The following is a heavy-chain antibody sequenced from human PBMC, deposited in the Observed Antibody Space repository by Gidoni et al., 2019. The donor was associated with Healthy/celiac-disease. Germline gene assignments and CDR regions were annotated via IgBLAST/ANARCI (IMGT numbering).Heavy chain of an antibody. J-gene: IGHJ1*01. CDR3: ASQTDSSGWSEYFQN. CDR2: ISGSGGST. CDR1: GFTFSSYA. V-gene: IGHV3-23*01. Sequence: EVQLLESGGGFVQPGGSLRLSCAASGFTFSSYAMSWVRQAPGKGLEWVSAISGSGGSTYYADSVKGRLTISRDNSKNTLYLQMNSLRAEDTAVYYCASQTDSSGWSEYFQNWGQGTLVTVSS. D-gene: IGHD6-19*01.